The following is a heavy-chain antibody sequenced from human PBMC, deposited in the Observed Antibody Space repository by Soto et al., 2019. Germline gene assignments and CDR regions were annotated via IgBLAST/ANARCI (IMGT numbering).Heavy chain of an antibody. CDR3: AKDWRDSSSWFRRNYYYGMDV. CDR1: GFTFSSYA. D-gene: IGHD6-13*01. Sequence: PGGSLRLSCAASGFTFSSYAMSWVRQAPGKGLEWVSAISGSGGSTYYADSVKGRFTISRDNSKNTLYLQMNSLRAEDTAVYYCAKDWRDSSSWFRRNYYYGMDVWGPGTTVTVSS. J-gene: IGHJ6*02. CDR2: ISGSGGST. V-gene: IGHV3-23*01.